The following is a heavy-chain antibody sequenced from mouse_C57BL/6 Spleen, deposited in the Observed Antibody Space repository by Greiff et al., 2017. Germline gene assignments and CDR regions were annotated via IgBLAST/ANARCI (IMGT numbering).Heavy chain of an antibody. CDR2: IDPADSYT. Sequence: VKLVESGAELVMPGASVKLSCKASGYTFTSYWMHWVKQRPGQGLEWIGEIDPADSYTNYNQKFKGKSTLTVDKSSSTAYMQLSSLTSEDSAVCYCTRKDYDVMDYWGQGTSLTVSS. V-gene: IGHV1-69*01. J-gene: IGHJ4*01. CDR1: GYTFTSYW. CDR3: TRKDYDVMDY. D-gene: IGHD1-1*01.